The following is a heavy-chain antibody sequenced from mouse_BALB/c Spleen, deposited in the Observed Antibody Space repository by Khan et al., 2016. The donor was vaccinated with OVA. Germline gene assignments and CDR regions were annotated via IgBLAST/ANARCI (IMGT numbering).Heavy chain of an antibody. D-gene: IGHD2-1*01. CDR2: INTYTGEP. Sequence: QIQLVQSGPELKKPGETVKISCKASGYTFTNYGMNWVKQAPGKGLKWMGWINTYTGEPTYADDFKGRFAFSLETSASTAYLQFNNLKNEDTATYFCAVDGNVNFFDYWGQGTTLTVSS. J-gene: IGHJ2*01. CDR3: AVDGNVNFFDY. V-gene: IGHV9-3-1*01. CDR1: GYTFTNYG.